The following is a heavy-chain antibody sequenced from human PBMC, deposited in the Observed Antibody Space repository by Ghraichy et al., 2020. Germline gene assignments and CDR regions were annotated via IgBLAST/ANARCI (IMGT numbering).Heavy chain of an antibody. CDR2: ISYDGSNK. CDR3: AKDWNWGFDY. V-gene: IGHV3-30*18. Sequence: GGSLRLSCAASGFTFSSYGMHWVRQAPGKGLEWVAVISYDGSNKYYADSVKDRFTISRDNSKNTLYLQMNSLRAEDTAVYYCAKDWNWGFDYWGQGTLVTVSS. CDR1: GFTFSSYG. D-gene: IGHD7-27*01. J-gene: IGHJ4*02.